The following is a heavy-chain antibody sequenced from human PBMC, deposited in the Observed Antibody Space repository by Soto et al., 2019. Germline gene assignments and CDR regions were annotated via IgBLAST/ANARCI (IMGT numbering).Heavy chain of an antibody. CDR3: ARGVKYGAYSRWFDP. J-gene: IGHJ5*02. D-gene: IGHD4-17*01. CDR1: GYTFTSYD. Sequence: GASVKVSCKASGYTFTSYDINWVRQATGQGLEYLGWMNPNSGNTGYVQKFQGRVTMTRDTSISTAYTELSSLRSEDTAVYFCARGVKYGAYSRWFDPWG. V-gene: IGHV1-8*01. CDR2: MNPNSGNT.